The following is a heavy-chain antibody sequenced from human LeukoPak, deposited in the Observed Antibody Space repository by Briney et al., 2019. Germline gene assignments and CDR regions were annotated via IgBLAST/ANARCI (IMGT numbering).Heavy chain of an antibody. CDR2: ISYDRSNK. V-gene: IGHV3-30*04. Sequence: PGGSLRLSCAASGFTFSSYAMHWVRQAPGKGLEWVAVISYDRSNKYYADSVKGRFTISRDNSKNTLYLQMNSLRAEDTAVYYCAREDSLPFDYWGQGALVTVSS. CDR1: GFTFSSYA. J-gene: IGHJ4*02. CDR3: AREDSLPFDY. D-gene: IGHD2-15*01.